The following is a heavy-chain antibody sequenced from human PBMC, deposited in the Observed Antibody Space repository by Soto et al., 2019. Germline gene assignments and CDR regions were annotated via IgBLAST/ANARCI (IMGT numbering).Heavy chain of an antibody. D-gene: IGHD3-3*01. CDR2: IYWDDDT. CDR3: AHRVLRTVFGLVTTNAIYFDF. Sequence: QITLNESGPTVVRPTETLTLTCRFSGFSLTTSGVGVGWIRQSPGKAPEWLALIYWDDDTRYSASLKSRLTITKDTSKKQVVLTVSDLDPTDTATDYCAHRVLRTVFGLVTTNAIYFDFWGQGTPVAVSS. V-gene: IGHV2-5*02. J-gene: IGHJ4*02. CDR1: GFSLTTSGVG.